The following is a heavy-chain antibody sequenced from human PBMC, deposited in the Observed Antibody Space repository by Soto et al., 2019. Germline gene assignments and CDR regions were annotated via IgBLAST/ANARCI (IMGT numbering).Heavy chain of an antibody. D-gene: IGHD3-22*01. CDR2: ISYDGSNK. CDR3: AKDRYYYDSSGLYRY. J-gene: IGHJ4*02. CDR1: GFTFSSYG. V-gene: IGHV3-30*18. Sequence: HVQLVESGGGVVQPGRSLRLSCAASGFTFSSYGMHWVRQAPGKGLEWVAVISYDGSNKYYADSVKGRFTISRDNSKNTLYLQMNSLRAEDTAVYYCAKDRYYYDSSGLYRYWGQGTLVTVSS.